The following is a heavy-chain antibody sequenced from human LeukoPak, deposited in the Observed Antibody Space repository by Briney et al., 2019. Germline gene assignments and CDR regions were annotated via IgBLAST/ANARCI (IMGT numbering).Heavy chain of an antibody. CDR2: ISGSGAST. J-gene: IGHJ5*02. D-gene: IGHD3-3*01. CDR1: GFTFSSYA. CDR3: AKESNYDFWSGYFA. V-gene: IGHV3-23*01. Sequence: SGGSLRLSCAASGFTFSSYAMSWVRRAPGKGLEWVSAISGSGASTYYADSVKGRFSISRDNSKNTLYLQMNSLRAEDTAVYYCAKESNYDFWSGYFAWGQGTLVTVSS.